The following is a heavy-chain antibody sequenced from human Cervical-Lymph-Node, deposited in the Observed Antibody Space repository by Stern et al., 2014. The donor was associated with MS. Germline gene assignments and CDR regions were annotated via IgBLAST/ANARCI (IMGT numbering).Heavy chain of an antibody. Sequence: VQLVQSGAEVRKPGASVRVSCKVSGYSLSDLSMHWVRQAPGKGLEWLGGYDPEEVNTVYAQRFQGRVTMTEDTSTDTAYMELNSLRSDDTAVYHCATASRYDALDLWGQGTVVTVSS. V-gene: IGHV1-24*01. CDR2: YDPEEVNT. J-gene: IGHJ3*01. CDR1: GYSLSDLS. CDR3: ATASRYDALDL.